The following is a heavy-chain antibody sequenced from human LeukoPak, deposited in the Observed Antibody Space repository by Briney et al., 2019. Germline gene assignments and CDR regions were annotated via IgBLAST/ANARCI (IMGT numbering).Heavy chain of an antibody. CDR1: GGSISSSTYY. CDR3: ARVRSVSNWLDP. J-gene: IGHJ5*02. D-gene: IGHD6-19*01. Sequence: SETLSLTCTVSGGSISSSTYYWGWIRQPPGKGLEWIGSIYYSGRTYYNPSLKSQVTISVDTSNNQFSLILSSVTATDTAIYYCARVRSVSNWLDPWGQRTLVSVSS. CDR2: IYYSGRT. V-gene: IGHV4-39*01.